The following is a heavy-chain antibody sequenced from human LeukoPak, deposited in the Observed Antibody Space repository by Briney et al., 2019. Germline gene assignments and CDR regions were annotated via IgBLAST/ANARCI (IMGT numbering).Heavy chain of an antibody. V-gene: IGHV3-74*01. D-gene: IGHD3-10*01. CDR3: ARAMVRGIPFDY. CDR2: INSDGSST. Sequence: GGSLRLSCAASGFTFSSYWMHWVRQAPGKGLVWVSRINSDGSSTSYADSVKGRFTISRDNAKNTLYLQMNSLRAEDTAVYYCARAMVRGIPFDYWGQGTLVTVSS. J-gene: IGHJ4*02. CDR1: GFTFSSYW.